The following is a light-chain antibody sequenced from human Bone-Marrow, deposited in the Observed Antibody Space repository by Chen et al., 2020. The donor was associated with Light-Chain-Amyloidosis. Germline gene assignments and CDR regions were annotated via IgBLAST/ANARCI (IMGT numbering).Light chain of an antibody. CDR1: SSDVGADNY. Sequence: QSALTQPASVSGSPGQSITISCTGPSSDVGADNYVSWFQHHPGKAPTLMIYGVSNRPSGVSNRFSGSKSGNTASLTISGLQAEDEADYYCSSYTGSSTLYVFGTGTKVTVL. J-gene: IGLJ1*01. CDR2: GVS. CDR3: SSYTGSSTLYV. V-gene: IGLV2-14*03.